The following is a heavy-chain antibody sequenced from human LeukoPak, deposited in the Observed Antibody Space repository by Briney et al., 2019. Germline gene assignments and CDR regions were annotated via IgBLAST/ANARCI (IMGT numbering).Heavy chain of an antibody. CDR2: IYYSGST. Sequence: PSETLSLTCTVSGGSISSYYWSWIRQPPGKGLEWIGYIYYSGSTNYNPSLKSRVTISVDTSKNQFSLKLNSVTAADTAVYYCARETEDYGDYSIWGQGTLVTVSS. V-gene: IGHV4-59*01. J-gene: IGHJ4*02. CDR1: GGSISSYY. CDR3: ARETEDYGDYSI. D-gene: IGHD4-17*01.